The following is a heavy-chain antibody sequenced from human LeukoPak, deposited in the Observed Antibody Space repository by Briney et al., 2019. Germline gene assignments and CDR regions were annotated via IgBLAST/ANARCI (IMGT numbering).Heavy chain of an antibody. CDR2: INHSGST. CDR3: ARGGYSYGSSYYYYYMDV. D-gene: IGHD5-18*01. V-gene: IGHV4-34*01. CDR1: GGSFSGYY. J-gene: IGHJ6*03. Sequence: SETLSLTCAVYGGSFSGYYWSWIRQPPGKGLEWIGEINHSGSTNYNPSLKSRVTISVDTSKNQFSLKLSSVTAADTAVYYRARGGYSYGSSYYYYYMDVWGKGTTVTVSS.